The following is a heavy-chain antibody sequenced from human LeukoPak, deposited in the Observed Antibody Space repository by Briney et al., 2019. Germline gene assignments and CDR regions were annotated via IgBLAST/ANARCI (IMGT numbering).Heavy chain of an antibody. J-gene: IGHJ4*02. CDR2: IYYSGYT. CDR1: GGSISNGGYY. CDR3: ARVLSGYSYGIFDY. Sequence: SETLSLTCTVSGGSISNGGYYWSWIRQPPGKGLEWIGYIYYSGYTNYNPFLKSRVTISGDTSKNQFSLKLSSVTAADTTVYYCARVLSGYSYGIFDYWGQGTLVTVSS. V-gene: IGHV4-61*08. D-gene: IGHD5-18*01.